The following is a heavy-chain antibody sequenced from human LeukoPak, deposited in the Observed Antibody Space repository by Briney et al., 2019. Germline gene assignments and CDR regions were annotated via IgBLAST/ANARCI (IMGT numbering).Heavy chain of an antibody. J-gene: IGHJ4*02. D-gene: IGHD3-10*01. CDR2: ISYDGSNK. V-gene: IGHV3-30-3*01. Sequence: GGSLRLSCAASGFTFSSYAMHWVRQAPGKGLEWVAVISYDGSNKYYADSVKGRFTISRDNSKNTLYLQMNSLRAEDTAVYYWAREHHGSGSYYMRGVDYWGQGTLVTVSS. CDR3: AREHHGSGSYYMRGVDY. CDR1: GFTFSSYA.